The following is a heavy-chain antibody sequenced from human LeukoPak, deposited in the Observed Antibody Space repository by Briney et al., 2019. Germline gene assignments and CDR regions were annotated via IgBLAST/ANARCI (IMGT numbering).Heavy chain of an antibody. V-gene: IGHV1-2*02. CDR1: GYIFTGYY. J-gene: IGHJ4*02. Sequence: ASVKVSCKASGYIFTGYYMHWVRQAPGQGLEGMGWINPNSGDTNYAQKFQGRVTMTRDTSISTAYMELRRLRSDDTALYYCARVRYRLAETYLDYWGQGTLVTVSS. CDR2: INPNSGDT. D-gene: IGHD3-9*01. CDR3: ARVRYRLAETYLDY.